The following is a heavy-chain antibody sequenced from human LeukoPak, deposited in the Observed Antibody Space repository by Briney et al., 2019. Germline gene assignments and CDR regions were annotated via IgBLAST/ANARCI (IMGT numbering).Heavy chain of an antibody. V-gene: IGHV4-31*03. CDR2: IYYGGST. J-gene: IGHJ4*02. Sequence: SQTLSLTCTVSGGSISSGGYYWSWIRQHPGKGLEWIGYIYYGGSTYYNPSLKSRVTISVDTSKNQFSLKLSSVTAADTAVYYCASEWRHYFDYWGQGTLVTVSS. D-gene: IGHD3-3*01. CDR1: GGSISSGGYY. CDR3: ASEWRHYFDY.